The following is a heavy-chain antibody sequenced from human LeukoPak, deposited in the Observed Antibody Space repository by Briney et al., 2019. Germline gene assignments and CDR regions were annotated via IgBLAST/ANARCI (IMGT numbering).Heavy chain of an antibody. CDR3: AGGQMFTSGGFDN. J-gene: IGHJ4*02. V-gene: IGHV3-53*01. D-gene: IGHD6-19*01. CDR2: FYTGGDK. CDR1: GFSVGDKY. Sequence: GGSLRLSCAVSGFSVGDKYMSWVRQAPGKGLEWVSVFYTGGDKYYAAFVKGRFTISRDNSNNMVFLQMNSLTVEDTALYYCAGGQMFTSGGFDNWGQGTLVTVSS.